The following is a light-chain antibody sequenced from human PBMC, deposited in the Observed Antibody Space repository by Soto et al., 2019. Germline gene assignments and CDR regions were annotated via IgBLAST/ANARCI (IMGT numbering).Light chain of an antibody. CDR1: QSLTNSF. J-gene: IGKJ5*01. V-gene: IGKV3-20*01. Sequence: EFVLTQSPGTLSLSPGERATLSCRASQSLTNSFIAWYQQRPGQAPRLLIYDTSSRASGIPDRFSGSGSGTDFTLTIRRLETEDFAVFYCQQYGTSELIFGQGTRLEIK. CDR2: DTS. CDR3: QQYGTSELI.